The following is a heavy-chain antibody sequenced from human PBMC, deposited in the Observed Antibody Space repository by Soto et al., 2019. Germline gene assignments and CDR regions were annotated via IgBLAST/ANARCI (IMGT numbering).Heavy chain of an antibody. Sequence: ASETLSLTCAVSGGSISSINWWSWVRQPPGKGLEWIGEIYHSGSTNYNPSLKSRVTISVDKSKNQFSLKLSSVTAADTAVYYCARASTSWFGEYGMDVWGQGTTVTVSS. D-gene: IGHD3-10*01. V-gene: IGHV4-4*02. CDR1: GGSISSINW. CDR3: ARASTSWFGEYGMDV. CDR2: IYHSGST. J-gene: IGHJ6*02.